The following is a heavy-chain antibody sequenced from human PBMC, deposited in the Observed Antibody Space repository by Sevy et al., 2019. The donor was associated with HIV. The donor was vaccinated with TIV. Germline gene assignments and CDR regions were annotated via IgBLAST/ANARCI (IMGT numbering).Heavy chain of an antibody. V-gene: IGHV1-3*01. CDR2: INAGNGDT. CDR3: ARDLRQWRGYFDY. D-gene: IGHD3-3*01. Sequence: ASVKVSCKASGYSFTAYAIHWVRQAPGQSLEWMGRINAGNGDTKYSQNFQGRVTITSDTSATTAYIELSSLTSEDTAVYFCARDLRQWRGYFDYWGQGTVVTVSS. J-gene: IGHJ4*02. CDR1: GYSFTAYA.